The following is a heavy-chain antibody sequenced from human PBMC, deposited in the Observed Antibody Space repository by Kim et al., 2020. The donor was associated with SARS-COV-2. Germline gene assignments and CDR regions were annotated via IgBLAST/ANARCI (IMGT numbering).Heavy chain of an antibody. CDR1: GGSISSYY. V-gene: IGHV4-59*01. J-gene: IGHJ6*03. Sequence: SETLSLTCTVSGGSISSYYWSWIRQPPGKGLEWIGYIYYSGSTNYNPSLKSRVTISVDTSKNQFSLKLSSVTAADTAVYYCASGFHGSGSYYSYYYYYMDVWGKGTTVTVSS. CDR2: IYYSGST. D-gene: IGHD3-10*01. CDR3: ASGFHGSGSYYSYYYYYMDV.